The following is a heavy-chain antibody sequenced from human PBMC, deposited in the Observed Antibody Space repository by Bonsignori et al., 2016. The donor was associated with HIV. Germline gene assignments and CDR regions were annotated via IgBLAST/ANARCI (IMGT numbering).Heavy chain of an antibody. Sequence: QLQLQESGPGLVKPSETLSLTCTVSGDSIRTTYYWGWIRQPPGKGLEWVGSIFYTGITHYNPSLKSRVNISIDTSKNEFSLGLSSATATDTAVYYCTRMLGRTTASQVGFWGQGILVTVSS. J-gene: IGHJ4*02. CDR1: GDSIRTTYY. D-gene: IGHD1-14*01. CDR2: IFYTGIT. CDR3: TRMLGRTTASQVGF. V-gene: IGHV4-39*01.